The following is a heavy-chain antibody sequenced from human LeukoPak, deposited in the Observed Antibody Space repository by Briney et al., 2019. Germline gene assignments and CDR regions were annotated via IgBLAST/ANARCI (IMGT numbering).Heavy chain of an antibody. CDR3: ATSGYVSNGASHI. D-gene: IGHD5-18*01. Sequence: ASVKVSCKASGYTFTGYYMHWVRQAPGQGLEWMGWINPNSGGTDYAQNFQGRVTMTRDTSISTAFMELSRLRSDDTALYYCATSGYVSNGASHIWGQGTMVTVSS. CDR1: GYTFTGYY. V-gene: IGHV1-2*02. J-gene: IGHJ3*02. CDR2: INPNSGGT.